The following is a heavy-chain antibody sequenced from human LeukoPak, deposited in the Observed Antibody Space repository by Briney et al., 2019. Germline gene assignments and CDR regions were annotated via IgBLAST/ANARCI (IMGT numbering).Heavy chain of an antibody. D-gene: IGHD4-11*01. V-gene: IGHV4-30-4*08. CDR1: GGSISSGDYY. Sequence: SETLSLTCTVSGGSISSGDYYWRWIRQPPGKGLEWIGYIYYSGSTYYNPSLKSRVTISVDTSKNQFSLKLSSVTAADTAVYYCARATMTTVTEFDYWGQGTLVTVSS. CDR2: IYYSGST. CDR3: ARATMTTVTEFDY. J-gene: IGHJ4*02.